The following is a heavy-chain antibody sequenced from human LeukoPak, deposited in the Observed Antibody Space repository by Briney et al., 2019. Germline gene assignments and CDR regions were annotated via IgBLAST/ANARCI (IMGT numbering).Heavy chain of an antibody. CDR3: ARNEDIVVVPAASPPGIYNWFDP. Sequence: SVKVSCKASGGTFSSYAIGWVRQAPGQGLEWMGGIIPIFGTANYAQKFQGRVTITADESTSTAHMELSSLRSEDTAVYYCARNEDIVVVPAASPPGIYNWFDPWGQGTLVTVSS. V-gene: IGHV1-69*01. CDR1: GGTFSSYA. J-gene: IGHJ5*02. D-gene: IGHD2-2*01. CDR2: IIPIFGTA.